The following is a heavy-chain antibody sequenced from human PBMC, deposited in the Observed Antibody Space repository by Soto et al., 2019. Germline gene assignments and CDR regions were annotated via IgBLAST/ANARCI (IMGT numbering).Heavy chain of an antibody. D-gene: IGHD3-10*01. Sequence: GGSLRLSCAASGFTFSSYGVHWVRQAPGKGLEWVALISYDGSHKYYVDSVKGRFTISRDNSKNILFLEMNSLRAGDTAVYYCAKDLEASYYGSGSPSYYYYYMDVWGKGTTVTVSS. J-gene: IGHJ6*03. CDR1: GFTFSSYG. V-gene: IGHV3-30*18. CDR2: ISYDGSHK. CDR3: AKDLEASYYGSGSPSYYYYYMDV.